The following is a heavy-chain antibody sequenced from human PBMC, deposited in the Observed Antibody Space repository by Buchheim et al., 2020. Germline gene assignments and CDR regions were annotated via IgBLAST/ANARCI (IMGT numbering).Heavy chain of an antibody. V-gene: IGHV3-7*01. CDR1: GFTSSIHW. CDR3: ATDGG. D-gene: IGHD4-23*01. CDR2: INRDGSEK. J-gene: IGHJ4*02. Sequence: EVQLVESGGGLVQPGGSLRLSCAASGFTSSIHWMNWVRQGPGKGREWVANINRDGSEKLYVDSVGGRFTISRDNAKKSVSVQMDNLRGEDTAVYYCATDGGWGQGTL.